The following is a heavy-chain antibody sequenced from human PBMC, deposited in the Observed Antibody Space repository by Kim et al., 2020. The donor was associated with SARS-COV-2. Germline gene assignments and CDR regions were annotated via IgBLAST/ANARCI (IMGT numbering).Heavy chain of an antibody. D-gene: IGHD3-10*01. V-gene: IGHV4-34*01. CDR1: GGSFSGYY. Sequence: SETLSLTCAVYGGSFSGYYWSWIRQPPGKGLEWIGEINHSGSTNYNPSLKSRVTISVDTSKNQFSLKLSSVTAADTAVYYCARGITMVRGVIIRHPFDY. J-gene: IGHJ4*01. CDR3: ARGITMVRGVIIRHPFDY. CDR2: INHSGST.